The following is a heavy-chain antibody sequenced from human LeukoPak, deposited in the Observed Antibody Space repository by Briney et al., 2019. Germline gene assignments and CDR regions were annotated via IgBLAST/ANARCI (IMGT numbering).Heavy chain of an antibody. CDR1: GGSISSYY. J-gene: IGHJ5*02. CDR2: IYYSGST. Sequence: PSETLSLTCTVSGGSISSYYWSWIRQPPGKGLEWIGYIYYSGSTNYNPSLKSRVTISVDTSKNQFSLKLSPVTAADTAVYYCARHRASQTRWFDPWGQGTLVTVSS. V-gene: IGHV4-59*08. CDR3: ARHRASQTRWFDP.